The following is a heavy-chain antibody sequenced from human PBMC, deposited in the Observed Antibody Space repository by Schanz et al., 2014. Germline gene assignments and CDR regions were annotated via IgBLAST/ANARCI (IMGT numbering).Heavy chain of an antibody. CDR2: IATSSSTR. CDR3: ARANCRRKINFDY. CDR1: EFTFSSYK. V-gene: IGHV3-48*01. D-gene: IGHD2-21*01. J-gene: IGHJ4*02. Sequence: EVQLVESGGGLVKPGGSLRLSCEASEFTFSSYKMNWVRQAPGKGLEWVSYIATSSSTRHYADSVKGRVTISRDNAKNSVSLQMRRLRVEDTAVYYCARANCRRKINFDYWGRGTLVTVAS.